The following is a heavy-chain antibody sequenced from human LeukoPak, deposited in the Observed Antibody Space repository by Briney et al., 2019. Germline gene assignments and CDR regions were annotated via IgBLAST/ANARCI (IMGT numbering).Heavy chain of an antibody. CDR1: GYTFTSYG. V-gene: IGHV1-69*13. D-gene: IGHD6-19*01. CDR2: IIPIFGTA. Sequence: ASVKVSCKASGYTFTSYGISWVRQAPGQGLEWMGGIIPIFGTANYAQKFQGRVTITADESTSTAYMELSSLRSEDTAVYYCARDRSRYSSGDYYYGMDVWGQGTTVTVSS. CDR3: ARDRSRYSSGDYYYGMDV. J-gene: IGHJ6*02.